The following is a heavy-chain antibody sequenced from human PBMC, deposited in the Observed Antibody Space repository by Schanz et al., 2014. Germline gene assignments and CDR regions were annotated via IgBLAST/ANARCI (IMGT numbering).Heavy chain of an antibody. J-gene: IGHJ4*02. Sequence: QVQLVESGGGVVQPERSLRLSCAASGFTFTNLGMHWVRRAPGKGLEWVAFIRYDGSNQYYADSVKGRFTISRDNAKNSLYLQMNSLRAEDTAVYYCARSRGFDSIFDFWGRGTLVTVSS. CDR2: IRYDGSNQ. V-gene: IGHV3-33*01. D-gene: IGHD5-12*01. CDR3: ARSRGFDSIFDF. CDR1: GFTFTNLG.